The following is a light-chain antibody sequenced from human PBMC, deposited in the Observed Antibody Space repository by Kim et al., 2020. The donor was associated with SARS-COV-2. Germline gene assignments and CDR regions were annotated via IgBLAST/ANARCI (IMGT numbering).Light chain of an antibody. CDR1: QDISNH. V-gene: IGKV1-33*01. CDR3: QQYHNLPII. J-gene: IGKJ5*01. Sequence: EDRVTITCQASQDISNHLNWYQQKPRKAPKLLIYDVSNLEAGVPSRFTGSGSGTDFTFTISSLQPEDIATYYCQQYHNLPIIFGQGTRLELK. CDR2: DVS.